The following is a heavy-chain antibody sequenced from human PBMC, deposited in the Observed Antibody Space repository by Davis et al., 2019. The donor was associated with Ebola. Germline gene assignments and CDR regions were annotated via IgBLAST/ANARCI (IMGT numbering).Heavy chain of an antibody. J-gene: IGHJ4*02. D-gene: IGHD4-23*01. CDR3: ARDSAGGPFYVFDY. CDR1: GFTFSGSA. V-gene: IGHV3-33*08. CDR2: IWYDGSNK. Sequence: GGSLRLSCAASGFTFSGSAMHWVRQAPGKGLEWVAVIWYDGSNKYYADSVKGRFTISRDNSKNTLYLQMNSLRAEDTAVYYCARDSAGGPFYVFDYWGQGTLVTVSS.